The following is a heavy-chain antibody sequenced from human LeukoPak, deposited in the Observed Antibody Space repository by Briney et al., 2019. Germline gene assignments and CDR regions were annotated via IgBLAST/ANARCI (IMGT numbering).Heavy chain of an antibody. CDR1: GFTFSSYA. D-gene: IGHD2-21*02. CDR2: ISYDGSKK. CDR3: ARDPRHIVEVTGINNWFDP. V-gene: IGHV3-30-3*01. Sequence: GGPLRLSCAVSGFTFSSYAMHWGRQAPGKGLEWMALISYDGSKKYYADSVKGRFTISRDNSKNTLHLEMSSLRVEDTAVYYCARDPRHIVEVTGINNWFDPWGQGTLVTVSS. J-gene: IGHJ5*02.